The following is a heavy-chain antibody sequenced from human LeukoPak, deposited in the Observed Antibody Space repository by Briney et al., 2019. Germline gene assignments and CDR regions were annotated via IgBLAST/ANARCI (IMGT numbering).Heavy chain of an antibody. CDR3: AKSYSAYASGTYYNRVFDY. CDR1: GFTFSSYN. D-gene: IGHD3-10*01. Sequence: GGSLRLSCAASGFTFSSYNMNWVRQAPGKGLEWVSIVTGSGATTYYADSVKGRFTISRDNSKNTLYLQMNTLRAEDTAVYYCAKSYSAYASGTYYNRVFDYWGQGTLVTVSS. V-gene: IGHV3-23*01. CDR2: VTGSGATT. J-gene: IGHJ4*02.